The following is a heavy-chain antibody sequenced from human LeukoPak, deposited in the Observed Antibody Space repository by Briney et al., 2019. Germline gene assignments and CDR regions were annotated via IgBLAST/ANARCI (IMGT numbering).Heavy chain of an antibody. CDR2: INPNSGGT. CDR3: ARAVHYYDSSGYYYFGY. D-gene: IGHD3-22*01. J-gene: IGHJ4*02. Sequence: ASLKVSCKPSGYTLIGHYMHRVRQAPGQGREWMGWINPNSGGTKYAQKFQGRVPMTRDTSISTAYMELSRLRSDDTALYYCARAVHYYDSSGYYYFGYWGQGTLVTASS. V-gene: IGHV1-2*02. CDR1: GYTLIGHY.